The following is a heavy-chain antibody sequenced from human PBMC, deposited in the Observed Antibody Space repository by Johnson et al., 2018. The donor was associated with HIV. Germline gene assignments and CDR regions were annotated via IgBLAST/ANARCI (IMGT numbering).Heavy chain of an antibody. CDR2: ISYDGSNK. CDR1: GFTFSSYA. J-gene: IGHJ3*02. D-gene: IGHD6-19*01. CDR3: ARDPSSGPLPDAFDI. V-gene: IGHV3-30-3*01. Sequence: QMQLVESGGGVVQPGRSLRLSCAASGFTFSSYAMHWVRQAPGKGLEWVAVISYDGSNKYYADSVRGRFTISRDNSKNTLYLQMNSLRAEDTAVYYCARDPSSGPLPDAFDIWGQGTMVTVSS.